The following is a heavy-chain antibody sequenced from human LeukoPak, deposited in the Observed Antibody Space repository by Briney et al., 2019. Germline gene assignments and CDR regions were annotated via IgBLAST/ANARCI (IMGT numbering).Heavy chain of an antibody. CDR3: ARDLGGGLEEAPGY. CDR1: GGSISSGGYS. V-gene: IGHV4-30-2*01. J-gene: IGHJ4*02. CDR2: IYHSGST. D-gene: IGHD1-1*01. Sequence: PSETLSLTCAVSGGSISSGGYSWSWIRQPPGKGLEWIGYIYHSGSTNYNPSLKSRVTMSVDTSKNQFSLKLSSVTAADTAVYYCARDLGGGLEEAPGYWGQGTLVTVSS.